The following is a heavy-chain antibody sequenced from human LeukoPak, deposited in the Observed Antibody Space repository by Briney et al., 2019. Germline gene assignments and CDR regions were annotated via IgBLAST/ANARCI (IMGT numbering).Heavy chain of an antibody. V-gene: IGHV1-3*01. D-gene: IGHD5-18*01. CDR3: ARDLGDTAMVRYYFDY. CDR2: INAGNGNT. CDR1: GYTFTSYA. J-gene: IGHJ4*02. Sequence: ASVKVSCKASGYTFTSYAMHWVRQAPGQRLEWMGWINAGNGNTKYSQKFQGRVTITRDTSASTAYMELSSLRSEDTAVYYCARDLGDTAMVRYYFDYWGQGTLVTVSS.